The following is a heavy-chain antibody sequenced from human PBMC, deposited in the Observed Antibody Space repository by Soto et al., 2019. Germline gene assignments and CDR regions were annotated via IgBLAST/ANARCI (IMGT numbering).Heavy chain of an antibody. V-gene: IGHV5-51*01. J-gene: IGHJ6*02. CDR3: ARHNVSFGVVINRYYYYGMDV. Sequence: PGESLKICCKGSGCSFTGYWIGWVRQMPGKGLEWMGIIYPGDSDTRYSPSFQGQVTISADKSISTAYLQWSSLKASDTAMYYCARHNVSFGVVINRYYYYGMDVWGQGTTVTVSS. CDR2: IYPGDSDT. CDR1: GCSFTGYW. D-gene: IGHD3-3*01.